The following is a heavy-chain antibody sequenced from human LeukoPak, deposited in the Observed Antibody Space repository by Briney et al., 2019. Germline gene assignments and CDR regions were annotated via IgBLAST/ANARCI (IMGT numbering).Heavy chain of an antibody. J-gene: IGHJ4*02. Sequence: QTGGSLRLSCAASGFSFSTYSMNWVRQAPGKGLEWVANIKQDGSEKYYVDSVKGRFTISRDNAKNSLYLQMNSLRAEDTAVYYCVRSPVVTAKIYFDYWGQGTLVTVSS. CDR3: VRSPVVTAKIYFDY. CDR1: GFSFSTYS. D-gene: IGHD2-21*02. V-gene: IGHV3-7*01. CDR2: IKQDGSEK.